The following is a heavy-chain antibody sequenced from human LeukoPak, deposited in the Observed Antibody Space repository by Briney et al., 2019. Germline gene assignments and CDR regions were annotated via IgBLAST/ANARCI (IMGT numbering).Heavy chain of an antibody. Sequence: SETLSLTCTVSGGSISSSSYYWGWIRQPPGKGLEWIGEINHSGSTNYNPSLKSRVTISVDTSKNQFSLKLSSVTAADTAVYYCARQELVVVAATETRFDYWGQGTLVTVSS. CDR1: GGSISSSSYY. CDR3: ARQELVVVAATETRFDY. D-gene: IGHD2-15*01. J-gene: IGHJ4*02. V-gene: IGHV4-39*01. CDR2: INHSGST.